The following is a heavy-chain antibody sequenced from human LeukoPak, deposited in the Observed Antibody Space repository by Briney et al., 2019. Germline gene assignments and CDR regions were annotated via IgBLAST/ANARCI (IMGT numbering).Heavy chain of an antibody. CDR1: GYSFTSYW. J-gene: IGHJ4*02. Sequence: GESLKISCKGSGYSFTSYWIGWVRQMPGKGQEWMGIIYPGDSHTRYSPSFQGQVTIPADKSISTAYLQWSSLKASDTAMYYCARVAASGTYFDYWGQETLVTVSS. CDR3: ARVAASGTYFDY. CDR2: IYPGDSHT. V-gene: IGHV5-51*01. D-gene: IGHD6-13*01.